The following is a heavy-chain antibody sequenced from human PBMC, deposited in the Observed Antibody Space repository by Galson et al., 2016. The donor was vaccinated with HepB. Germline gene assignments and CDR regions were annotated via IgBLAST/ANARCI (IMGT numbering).Heavy chain of an antibody. CDR1: GFTFRNYG. J-gene: IGHJ4*02. CDR3: ARDGEGRYCVPHLNC. D-gene: IGHD2-15*01. CDR2: ISGSTSYL. V-gene: IGHV3-21*04. Sequence: SLRLSCAASGFTFRNYGIHWVRQAPGRGLEWVSSISGSTSYLYYADSVKGRVTISRDNAKNSLYLQMNSLRAEDTAVYYCARDGEGRYCVPHLNCWGQGTLVTVSS.